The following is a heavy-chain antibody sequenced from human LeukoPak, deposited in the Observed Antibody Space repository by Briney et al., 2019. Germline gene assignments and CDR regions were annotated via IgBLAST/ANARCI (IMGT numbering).Heavy chain of an antibody. V-gene: IGHV3-64*01. D-gene: IGHD5-18*01. J-gene: IGHJ4*02. CDR3: ARGGGRNTTMVWAFDY. CDR2: MSSSGDRT. Sequence: GGSLRLSCAASGFALSDYSMHWTRQAPGKGLEYVSAMSSSGDRTYYANSVKGRFTISRDISKNTLYLQMGSLRAEDMAVYYCARGGGRNTTMVWAFDYWGQGTLVTVSS. CDR1: GFALSDYS.